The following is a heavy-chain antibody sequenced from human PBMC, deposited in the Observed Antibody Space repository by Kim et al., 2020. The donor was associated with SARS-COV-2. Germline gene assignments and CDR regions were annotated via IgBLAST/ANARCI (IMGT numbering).Heavy chain of an antibody. CDR3: ARGTTVTTLEYFQH. Sequence: SETLSLTCTVSGGSISSSSYYWGWIRQPPGKGLEWIGSIYYSGSTYYNPSLKSRVTISVDTSKNQFSLKLSSVTAADTAVYYCARGTTVTTLEYFQHWGQGTLVTVSS. CDR1: GGSISSSSYY. V-gene: IGHV4-39*01. CDR2: IYYSGST. J-gene: IGHJ1*01. D-gene: IGHD4-17*01.